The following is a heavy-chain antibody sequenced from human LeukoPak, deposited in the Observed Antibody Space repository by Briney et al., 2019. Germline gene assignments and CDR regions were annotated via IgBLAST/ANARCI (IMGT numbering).Heavy chain of an antibody. Sequence: SGPALVKPTQPLTLTCTFSGFSLSTSGMRVSWIRQPPGKALEWLARIDWDDDTFYSTSLKTRLTISKDTSKNQVVLTMTDMDPVDTATYCCARSLGGSHFDYWGQGTLVTVSS. D-gene: IGHD1-26*01. CDR3: ARSLGGSHFDY. V-gene: IGHV2-70*04. CDR2: IDWDDDT. J-gene: IGHJ4*02. CDR1: GFSLSTSGMR.